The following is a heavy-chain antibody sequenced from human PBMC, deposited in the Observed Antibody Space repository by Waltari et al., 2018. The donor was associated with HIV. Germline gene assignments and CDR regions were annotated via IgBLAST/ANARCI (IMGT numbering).Heavy chain of an antibody. Sequence: EVQLVESGGDLVQPGGSLRLSCAASGFSFSSYSMNWVRQAPGKGLEWISYISNSSNTIDYADSVKGRFTISRDNAKNSLSLQMHSLRAEDTAVYYCARARGYSYGYEDYWGQGALVTVSS. J-gene: IGHJ4*02. V-gene: IGHV3-48*04. D-gene: IGHD5-18*01. CDR1: GFSFSSYS. CDR3: ARARGYSYGYEDY. CDR2: ISNSSNTI.